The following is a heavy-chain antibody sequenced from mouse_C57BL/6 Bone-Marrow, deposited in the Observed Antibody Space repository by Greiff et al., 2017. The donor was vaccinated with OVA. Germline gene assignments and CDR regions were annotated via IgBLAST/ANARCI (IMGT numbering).Heavy chain of an antibody. J-gene: IGHJ1*03. CDR3: ARSVSWYFDV. V-gene: IGHV1-82*01. CDR2: IYPGDGDT. CDR1: GYAFSSSW. Sequence: VKLMESGPELVKPGASVKISCKASGYAFSSSWMNWVKQRPGKGLEWIGRIYPGDGDTNYNGKFKGKATLTADKSSSTAYMQLSSLTSEDSAVYFCARSVSWYFDVWGTGTTVTVSS.